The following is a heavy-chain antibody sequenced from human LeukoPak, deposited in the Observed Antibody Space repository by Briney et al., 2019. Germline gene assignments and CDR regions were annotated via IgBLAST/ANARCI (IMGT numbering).Heavy chain of an antibody. CDR2: ITPIFGTA. Sequence: SVKVSCKASGGTFSSYAISWVRQAPGQGLEWMGGITPIFGTANYAQKFQGRVTITADKSTSTAYMELSSLRSEDTAVYYCARAGCSSTSCYHAAFDIWGQGTMVTVSS. CDR1: GGTFSSYA. CDR3: ARAGCSSTSCYHAAFDI. D-gene: IGHD2-2*01. J-gene: IGHJ3*02. V-gene: IGHV1-69*06.